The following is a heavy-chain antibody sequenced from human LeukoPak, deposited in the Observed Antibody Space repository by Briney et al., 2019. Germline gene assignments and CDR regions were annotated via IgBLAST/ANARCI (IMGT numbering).Heavy chain of an antibody. CDR1: GFTFSSYS. CDR2: ISSSSSYK. V-gene: IGHV3-21*01. CDR3: AREIVGATTYYFDY. Sequence: GGSLRLSCAASGFTFSSYSLSWVRQAPGKGLEWVSSISSSSSYKYYADSVKGRFTISRDNAKNSLFLQMNSLRAEDTAVYYCAREIVGATTYYFDYWGQGTLVTVSS. J-gene: IGHJ4*02. D-gene: IGHD1-26*01.